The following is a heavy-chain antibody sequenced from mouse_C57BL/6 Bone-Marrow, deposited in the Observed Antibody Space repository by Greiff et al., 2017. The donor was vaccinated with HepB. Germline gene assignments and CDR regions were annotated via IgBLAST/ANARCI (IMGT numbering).Heavy chain of an antibody. CDR2: IDPSDSYT. CDR1: GYTFTSYW. CDR3: ATYDYDGY. J-gene: IGHJ2*01. D-gene: IGHD2-4*01. Sequence: QVQLQQPGAELVRPGTSVKLSCKASGYTFTSYWMHWVKQRPGQGLEWIGVIDPSDSYTNYNQKFKGKATLTVDTSSSTAYMQLSSLTSEDSAVYCCATYDYDGYWGQGTTLTVSS. V-gene: IGHV1-59*01.